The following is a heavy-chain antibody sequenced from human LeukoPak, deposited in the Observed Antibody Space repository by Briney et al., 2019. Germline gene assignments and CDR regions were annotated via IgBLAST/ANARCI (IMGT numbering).Heavy chain of an antibody. CDR3: ARDRGPIYCSSTSCAPAGFDY. J-gene: IGHJ4*02. V-gene: IGHV1-69*05. D-gene: IGHD2-2*01. Sequence: SVKVSCKASGGTFSSYAISWVRQAPGQGLEWMGGIIPIFGTANYAQKFQGRVTITTDESTSTAYMELSSLRSEDTAVYYCARDRGPIYCSSTSCAPAGFDYWGKGNLVTVSS. CDR1: GGTFSSYA. CDR2: IIPIFGTA.